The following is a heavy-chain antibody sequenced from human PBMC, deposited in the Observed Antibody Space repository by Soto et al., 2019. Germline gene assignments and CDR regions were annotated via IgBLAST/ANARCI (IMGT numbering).Heavy chain of an antibody. CDR2: ISSSSSYT. V-gene: IGHV3-11*06. D-gene: IGHD3-3*01. CDR3: ARDRPKPGVLRFLEWDNYYGMDV. J-gene: IGHJ6*02. CDR1: GFTFSDYY. Sequence: GGSLRLSCAASGFTFSDYYMSWIRQAPGKGLEWVSYISSSSSYTNYADSVKGRFTISRDNAKNSLYLQMNSLRAEDTAVYYCARDRPKPGVLRFLEWDNYYGMDVWGQGTTVTVSS.